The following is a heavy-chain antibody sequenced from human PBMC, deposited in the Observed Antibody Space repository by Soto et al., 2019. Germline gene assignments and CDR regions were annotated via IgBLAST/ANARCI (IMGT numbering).Heavy chain of an antibody. V-gene: IGHV1-69*06. CDR1: GGTFSNYA. D-gene: IGHD6-19*01. CDR3: ARHGSGWSVAHY. CDR2: IILPFGTP. J-gene: IGHJ4*02. Sequence: SVKVSCKASGGTFSNYAISWVRQAPGQGLEWMGVIILPFGTPNYAQTFQGQVTISADKSITTAYLQLSSLRASDSAMYYCARHGSGWSVAHYWGQGTLVTVSS.